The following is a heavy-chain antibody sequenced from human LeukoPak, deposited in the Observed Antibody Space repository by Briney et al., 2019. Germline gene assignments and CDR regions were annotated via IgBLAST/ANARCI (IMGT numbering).Heavy chain of an antibody. J-gene: IGHJ4*02. D-gene: IGHD3-9*01. V-gene: IGHV5-51*01. CDR1: GYSFTSYW. Sequence: GESLQISCKGSGYSFTSYWIGCVRQMPGKGLEWMGIIYPGDSDTSYSPSFQGQVTISADKSISTAYLQWSSLKASDTAMYYYARQVDFLFDYWGQGTLVTVSS. CDR2: IYPGDSDT. CDR3: ARQVDFLFDY.